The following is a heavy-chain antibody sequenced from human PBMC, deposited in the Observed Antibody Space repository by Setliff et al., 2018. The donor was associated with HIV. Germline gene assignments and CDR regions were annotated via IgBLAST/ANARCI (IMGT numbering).Heavy chain of an antibody. Sequence: PGESLKISCKGSGYSFTTYWIGWVRQMPGKDLEWMGIIYPYDSDTRYSPSFQGQVIISADKSISTAYVQWSGLKASDTAMYYCARRPYYDSWSGHQAFDIWGQGTMVTVSS. V-gene: IGHV5-51*01. CDR2: IYPYDSDT. J-gene: IGHJ3*02. D-gene: IGHD3-3*01. CDR3: ARRPYYDSWSGHQAFDI. CDR1: GYSFTTYW.